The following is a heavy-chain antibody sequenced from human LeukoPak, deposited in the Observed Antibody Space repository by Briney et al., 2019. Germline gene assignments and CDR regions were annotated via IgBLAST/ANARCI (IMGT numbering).Heavy chain of an antibody. CDR1: GFTFSSYS. CDR2: ISSSSSYI. V-gene: IGHV3-21*01. D-gene: IGHD6-6*01. CDR3: AKHSSSSGGDAYYFDY. Sequence: GGSLRLSCAASGFTFSSYSMNWVRQAPGKGLEWVSSISSSSSYIYYADSVKGRFTISRDNAKNTLYLQMNSLRAEDTAVYYCAKHSSSSGGDAYYFDYWGQGTLVTVSS. J-gene: IGHJ4*02.